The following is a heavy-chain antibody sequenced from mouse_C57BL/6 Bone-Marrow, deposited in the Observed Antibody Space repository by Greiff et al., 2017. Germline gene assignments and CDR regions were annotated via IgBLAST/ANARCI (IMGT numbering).Heavy chain of an antibody. CDR1: GFTFSDYG. CDR3: ARQLTGTFAY. CDR2: ISSGSSTI. D-gene: IGHD4-1*01. V-gene: IGHV5-17*01. Sequence: EVHLVESGGGLVKPGGSLKLSCAASGFTFSDYGMHWVRQAPEKGLEWVAYISSGSSTIYYADTVKGRFTISRDNAKNTLFLQMTSLRSEDTAMYYCARQLTGTFAYWGQGTLVTVSA. J-gene: IGHJ3*01.